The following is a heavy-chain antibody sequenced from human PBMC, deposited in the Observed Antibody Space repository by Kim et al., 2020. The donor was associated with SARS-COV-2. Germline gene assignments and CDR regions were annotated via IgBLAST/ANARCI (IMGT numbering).Heavy chain of an antibody. J-gene: IGHJ6*01. CDR2: INHSGST. V-gene: IGHV4-34*01. D-gene: IGHD6-13*01. CDR3: ARVSEIAAAGIGYYYGM. Sequence: SETLSLTCAVYGGSFSGYYWSWIRQPPGKGLEWIGEINHSGSTNYNPSLKSRVTISVDTSKNQFSLKLSSVTAADTAVYYCARVSEIAAAGIGYYYGM. CDR1: GGSFSGYY.